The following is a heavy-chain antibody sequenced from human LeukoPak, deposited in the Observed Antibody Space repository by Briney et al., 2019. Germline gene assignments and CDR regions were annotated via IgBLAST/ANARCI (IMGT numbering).Heavy chain of an antibody. CDR1: GGSISSYY. CDR2: IYYSGST. Sequence: KTSETLSLTCTVSGGSISSYYWSWIRQPPGKGLEWIGYIYYSGSTNYNPSLKSRVTISVDTSKNQFSLKLSSVTAADTAVYYCARAHRHYSSSWPFDPWGQGTLVTVSS. CDR3: ARAHRHYSSSWPFDP. D-gene: IGHD6-13*01. V-gene: IGHV4-59*08. J-gene: IGHJ5*02.